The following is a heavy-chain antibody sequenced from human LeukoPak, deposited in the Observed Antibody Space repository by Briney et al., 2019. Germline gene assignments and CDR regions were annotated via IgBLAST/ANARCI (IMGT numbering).Heavy chain of an antibody. CDR3: AKGGPWGLRFLEWLPNFDY. CDR2: ISYDGSNK. J-gene: IGHJ4*02. V-gene: IGHV3-30*18. Sequence: GGSLRLSCAASGFTFSSYGMHWVRQAPGKGLEWVAVISYDGSNKYYADSVKGRFTISRDNSKNTLYLQMNSLRAEDTAVYYCAKGGPWGLRFLEWLPNFDYWGQGTLVTVSS. CDR1: GFTFSSYG. D-gene: IGHD3-3*01.